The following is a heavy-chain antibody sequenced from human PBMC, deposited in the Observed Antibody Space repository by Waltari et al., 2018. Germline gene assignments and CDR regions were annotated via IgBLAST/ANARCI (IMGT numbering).Heavy chain of an antibody. Sequence: EVQLVESGGGLVQPGRSLRLSCTASGFTFGDYAMSWFRQAPGTGLEWVGFIRSKAYGGTTEYAAAVKGKFTISRDDSKSIAYLQMNSLKTEDTAVYYCTREAFYYYGSGSLNFDYWGQGTLVTVSS. CDR1: GFTFGDYA. CDR2: IRSKAYGGTT. J-gene: IGHJ4*02. CDR3: TREAFYYYGSGSLNFDY. D-gene: IGHD3-10*01. V-gene: IGHV3-49*03.